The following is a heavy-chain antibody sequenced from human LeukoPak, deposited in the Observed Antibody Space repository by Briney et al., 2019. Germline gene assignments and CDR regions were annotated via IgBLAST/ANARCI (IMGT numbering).Heavy chain of an antibody. Sequence: QSGRSLRLSCLASGFTFSNSWMTWVRQAPGKGLEWVSAISGSGGSTYYADSVKGRFTISRDDSKNTVSLQMNSLRVEDTAVYYCTRDHITSWQIDFWGQGTMVTVSS. V-gene: IGHV3-23*01. CDR3: TRDHITSWQIDF. CDR2: ISGSGGST. CDR1: GFTFSNSW. J-gene: IGHJ4*02. D-gene: IGHD2-2*01.